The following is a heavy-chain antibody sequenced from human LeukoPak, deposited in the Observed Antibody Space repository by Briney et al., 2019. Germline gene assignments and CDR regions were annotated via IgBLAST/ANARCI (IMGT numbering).Heavy chain of an antibody. Sequence: PSETLSLTCTVSGGSISSYYWSWIRQPPGKGLEWIGYIYYSGSTNYNPSLKSRVTISVDTSKNQFSLKLSSVTAADTAVYYCARHYKFDGYNFDAFDIWGQGTMVTVSS. J-gene: IGHJ3*02. V-gene: IGHV4-59*08. D-gene: IGHD5-24*01. CDR1: GGSISSYY. CDR3: ARHYKFDGYNFDAFDI. CDR2: IYYSGST.